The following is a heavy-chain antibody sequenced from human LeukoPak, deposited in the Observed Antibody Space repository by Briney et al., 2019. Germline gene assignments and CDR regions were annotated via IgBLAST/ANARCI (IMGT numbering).Heavy chain of an antibody. CDR3: ARDGNYCYDSSGYYN. D-gene: IGHD3-22*01. V-gene: IGHV1-18*01. CDR2: ISAYNGNT. Sequence: ASVKVSCKASGYTFTSYGISWVRQAPGQGLEWMGWISAYNGNTNYAQKLQGRVTMTTDTPTSTAYMELRSLRSDDTAVYYCARDGNYCYDSSGYYNWGQGTLVTVSS. CDR1: GYTFTSYG. J-gene: IGHJ4*02.